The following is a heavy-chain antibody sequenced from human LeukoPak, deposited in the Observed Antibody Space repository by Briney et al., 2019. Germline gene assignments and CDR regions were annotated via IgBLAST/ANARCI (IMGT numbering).Heavy chain of an antibody. CDR1: GGSISGLY. V-gene: IGHV4-4*07. CDR2: IYTSGTT. Sequence: SETLSLTCTVSGGSISGLYWTWIRQPAGKGLEWIGRIYTSGTTNYNPSLKSRVTMSVDTSKNQFPLKLTSVTAADTAVYYCARVLAYWYFDLWGRGTLVTVSS. CDR3: ARVLAYWYFDL. J-gene: IGHJ2*01.